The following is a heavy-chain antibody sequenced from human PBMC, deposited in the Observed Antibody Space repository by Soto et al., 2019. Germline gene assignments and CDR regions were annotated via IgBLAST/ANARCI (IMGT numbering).Heavy chain of an antibody. CDR2: ISYDGSNK. J-gene: IGHJ4*02. Sequence: QVQLVESGGGVVQPGRSLRLSCAASGFTFSSYAMHWVRQAPGKGLECVEVISYDGSNKYYADSVKGLFTISRDNYKTTLYLQMNGLRAEDTAVYYCARDRRMYYDLWSGYSFGYWGQGPLVTVSS. CDR1: GFTFSSYA. D-gene: IGHD3-3*01. V-gene: IGHV3-30-3*01. CDR3: ARDRRMYYDLWSGYSFGY.